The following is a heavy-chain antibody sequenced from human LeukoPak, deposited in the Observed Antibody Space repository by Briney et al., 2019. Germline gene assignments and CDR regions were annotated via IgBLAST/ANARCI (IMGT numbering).Heavy chain of an antibody. D-gene: IGHD5-12*01. J-gene: IGHJ4*02. CDR1: GGSISGYL. CDR3: AREPTSGREPTSGRPLDY. CDR2: MYSTGSN. Sequence: KPSETLSLTCTVSGGSISGYLWTWIRQPAGKGLEWIGRMYSTGSNNYNPSLKSRVTMSLDTSKNHFSLNLTSVTAADTAVYYCAREPTSGREPTSGRPLDYWGQGTLVTVSS. V-gene: IGHV4-4*07.